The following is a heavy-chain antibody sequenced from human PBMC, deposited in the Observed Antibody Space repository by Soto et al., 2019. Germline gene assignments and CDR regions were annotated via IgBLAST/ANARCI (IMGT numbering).Heavy chain of an antibody. D-gene: IGHD2-2*01. V-gene: IGHV1-69*01. J-gene: IGHJ6*02. CDR3: ARSQGSSTSLEIYYYYYYGMDV. Sequence: QVQLVQSGAEVKKPGSSVKVSCKASGGTFGSYAISWVRQAPGQGLEWMGGIIPIPGTANYAQKFQGRVTIAADESTSTAYMELSSLRSEDTAVYYCARSQGSSTSLEIYYYYYYGMDVWGQATTVTVPS. CDR2: IIPIPGTA. CDR1: GGTFGSYA.